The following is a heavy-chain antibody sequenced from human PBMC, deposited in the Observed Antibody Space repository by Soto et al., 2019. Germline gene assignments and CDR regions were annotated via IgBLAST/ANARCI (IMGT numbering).Heavy chain of an antibody. CDR1: GFTFSSYA. CDR3: AREGDSLWFGEPGYYMDV. CDR2: ISSNGGST. V-gene: IGHV3-64*01. J-gene: IGHJ6*03. Sequence: GGSLRLSCAASGFTFSSYAMHWVRQAPGKGLEYVSAISSNGGSTYYANSVKGRFTISRDNAKNSLYLQMNSLRAEDTAVYYCAREGDSLWFGEPGYYMDVWGKGTTVTVSS. D-gene: IGHD3-10*01.